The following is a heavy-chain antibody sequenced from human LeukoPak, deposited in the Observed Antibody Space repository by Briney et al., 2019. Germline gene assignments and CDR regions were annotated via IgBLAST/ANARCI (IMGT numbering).Heavy chain of an antibody. CDR2: IYGSTYT. J-gene: IGHJ6*02. CDR1: GFTVSRNY. V-gene: IGHV3-53*01. Sequence: GGSLRLSCAAPGFTVSRNYMRWVRQAPGKGLEWVSVIYGSTYTYYADSVKGRFTISRDNSKNTLFLQMNSLRADDAAIYYCARDRRGYYGYGMDVWGQGTTVTVSS. CDR3: ARDRRGYYGYGMDV. D-gene: IGHD3-10*01.